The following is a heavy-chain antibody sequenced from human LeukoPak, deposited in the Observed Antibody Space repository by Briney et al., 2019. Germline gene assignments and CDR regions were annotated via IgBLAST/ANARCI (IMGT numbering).Heavy chain of an antibody. D-gene: IGHD3-10*01. CDR3: AKSPTMVRSYYFDY. CDR1: GFTFSSYA. V-gene: IGHV3-23*01. Sequence: PGGSLRLSCAASGFTFSSYAMSWVRQAPGKGLEWVSAISGSGGSTYYADSVKGRFTISRDNSKNTLYLQMNSLRAEDTAVYYCAKSPTMVRSYYFDYWGQGTLVTVST. CDR2: ISGSGGST. J-gene: IGHJ4*02.